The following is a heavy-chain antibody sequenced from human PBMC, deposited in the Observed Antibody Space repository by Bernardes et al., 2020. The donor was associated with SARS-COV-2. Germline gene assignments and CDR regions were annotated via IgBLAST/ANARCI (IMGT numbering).Heavy chain of an antibody. CDR3: AREVPDCSGYYFDYNNYYYYYGMDV. CDR1: GYTFTGYY. CDR2: INPNSGGT. D-gene: IGHD3-22*01. J-gene: IGHJ6*02. Sequence: ASVKVSCKASGYTFTGYYMHWVRQAPGQGLEWMGWINPNSGGTNYAQKFQGWVTMTRDTSISTAYMELSRLRSDDTAVYYCAREVPDCSGYYFDYNNYYYYYGMDVWGQGTTVTVSS. V-gene: IGHV1-2*04.